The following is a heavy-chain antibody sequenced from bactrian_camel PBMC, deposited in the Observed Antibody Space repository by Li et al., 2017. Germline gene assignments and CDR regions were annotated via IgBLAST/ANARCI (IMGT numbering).Heavy chain of an antibody. V-gene: IGHV3-3*01. CDR3: AADRLVCLSTDTRAEWHY. CDR1: SLTYSSNC. D-gene: IGHD5*01. CDR2: IYTRPGIT. J-gene: IGHJ4*01. Sequence: VQLVESGGDSVQAGGSLRLSCTSDSLTYSSNCMAWFRQSPGKEREKVAHIYTRPGITQYTDSVKGRFTISHDAAKSTTYLQMTSLKPEDTGMYYCAADRLVCLSTDTRAEWHYWGQGTQVTVS.